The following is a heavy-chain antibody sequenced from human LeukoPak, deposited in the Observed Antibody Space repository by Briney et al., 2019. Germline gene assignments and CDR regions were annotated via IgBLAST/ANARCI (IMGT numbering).Heavy chain of an antibody. CDR2: INPSGGST. CDR1: GYTFTSYY. J-gene: IGHJ6*03. D-gene: IGHD2-2*01. CDR3: ARDSLAVVVPAASSYMDV. V-gene: IGHV1-46*01. Sequence: ASVKVSCKASGYTFTSYYMHWVRQAPGQGLEWMGIINPSGGSTSYAQKFQGRVTMTRDTSTSTVYMELSSLRSEDTAVYYCARDSLAVVVPAASSYMDVWGKGTTVTVSS.